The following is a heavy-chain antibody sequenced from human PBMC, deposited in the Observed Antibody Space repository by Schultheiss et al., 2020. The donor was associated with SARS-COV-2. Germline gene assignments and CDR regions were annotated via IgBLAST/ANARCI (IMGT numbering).Heavy chain of an antibody. CDR1: GFTFSNYA. CDR2: ISQDGNNK. D-gene: IGHD2-21*01. V-gene: IGHV3-7*01. CDR3: ATPPRGETSNY. Sequence: GGSLRLSCAASGFTFSNYAMSWVRQAPGKGLEWVAIISQDGNNKNYVDSVRGRFTISRDNAKNSLYLQMNSLRAEDTAVYYCATPPRGETSNYWGQGTLVTVAS. J-gene: IGHJ4*02.